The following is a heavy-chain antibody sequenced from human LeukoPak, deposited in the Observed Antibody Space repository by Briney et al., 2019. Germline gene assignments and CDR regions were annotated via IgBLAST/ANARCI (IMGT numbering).Heavy chain of an antibody. CDR2: ISSSSSYI. J-gene: IGHJ6*02. Sequence: GGSLRLSCAASRFTFSSYSMNWVRQAPGKGLEWVSSISSSSSYIYYADSVKGRFTISRDNAKNSLYLQMNSLRAEDTAVYYCASDILTGYYFWDRGMDVWGQGTTVTVSS. CDR3: ASDILTGYYFWDRGMDV. V-gene: IGHV3-21*01. CDR1: RFTFSSYS. D-gene: IGHD3-9*01.